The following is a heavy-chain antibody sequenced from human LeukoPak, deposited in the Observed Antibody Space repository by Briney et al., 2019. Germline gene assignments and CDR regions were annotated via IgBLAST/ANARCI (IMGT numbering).Heavy chain of an antibody. Sequence: PSQTLSLTCTVSGGSISSGDYYWSWIRQPPGKGLEWIGYIYYSGSTNYNPSLKSRVTISVDTSKNQFSLNLISVTAADTAIYYCARREKWLQLIMGPFDYWGQGTLVTVSS. V-gene: IGHV4-30-4*01. J-gene: IGHJ4*02. CDR3: ARREKWLQLIMGPFDY. CDR1: GGSISSGDYY. CDR2: IYYSGST. D-gene: IGHD5-24*01.